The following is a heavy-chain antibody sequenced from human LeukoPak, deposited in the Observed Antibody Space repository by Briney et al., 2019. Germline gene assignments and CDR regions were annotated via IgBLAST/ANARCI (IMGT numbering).Heavy chain of an antibody. CDR1: GYTXTSYG. V-gene: IGHV1-18*01. Sequence: ASVKVSCKASGYTXTSYGISWVRQAPGQGLEWMGWISAYNGNTNYAQKLQGRVTMTTDTSTSTAYMELRSLRSDDTAVYYCARVGRGSGYHLFDYWGQGTLVTVSS. CDR3: ARVGRGSGYHLFDY. D-gene: IGHD3-22*01. J-gene: IGHJ4*02. CDR2: ISAYNGNT.